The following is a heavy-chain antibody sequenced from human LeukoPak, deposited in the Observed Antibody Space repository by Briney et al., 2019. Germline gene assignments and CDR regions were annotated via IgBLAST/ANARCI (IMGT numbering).Heavy chain of an antibody. CDR2: INHSGST. CDR3: ARGIVVVTEDWFDP. D-gene: IGHD2-21*02. CDR1: GGSFSDYS. Sequence: SETLSLTCAVYGGSFSDYSWSWIRQPPGKGLEWIGEINHSGSTNYNPSLTSRVTISVDTSKNQFSLKPSSVTAADTAVYYCARGIVVVTEDWFDPWGQGTLVTVSS. J-gene: IGHJ5*02. V-gene: IGHV4-34*01.